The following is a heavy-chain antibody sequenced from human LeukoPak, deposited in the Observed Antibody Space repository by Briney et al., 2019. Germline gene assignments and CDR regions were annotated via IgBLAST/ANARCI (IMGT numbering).Heavy chain of an antibody. CDR1: GYTFTGYY. V-gene: IGHV1-2*02. CDR3: ARDYSGWYYFDY. J-gene: IGHJ4*02. Sequence: ASVKVSCKASGYTFTGYYMHWVRQAPGQGLEWMGWINPNSGGTYYAQKFQGRVTMTRDTSISTAYMELSRLRSDDMAVYYCARDYSGWYYFDYWGQGTLVTVSS. D-gene: IGHD6-19*01. CDR2: INPNSGGT.